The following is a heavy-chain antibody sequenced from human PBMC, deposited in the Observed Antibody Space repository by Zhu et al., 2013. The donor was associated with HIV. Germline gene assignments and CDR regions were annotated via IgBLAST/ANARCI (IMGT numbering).Heavy chain of an antibody. D-gene: IGHD6-19*01. CDR2: IIPIFGTA. V-gene: IGHV1-69*06. CDR3: ARVVAVAGITGWAFDI. Sequence: QVQLVQSGAEVKKPGSSVKVSCKASGGTFSSYAISWVRQAPGQGLEWMGGIIPIFGTANYAQKFQGRVTITADKSTSTAYMELSSLRSEDTAVYYCARVVAVAGITGWAFDIWGQGTMVTVSS. CDR1: GGTFSSYA. J-gene: IGHJ3*02.